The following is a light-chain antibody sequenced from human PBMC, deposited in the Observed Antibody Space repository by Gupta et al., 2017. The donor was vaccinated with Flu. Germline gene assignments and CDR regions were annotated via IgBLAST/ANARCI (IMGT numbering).Light chain of an antibody. CDR2: GAS. CDR3: QQYHNWPRT. V-gene: IGKV3-15*01. Sequence: GERATVSCRASQSVSSNLAWYQQRAGQAPRLLIYGASTRATGIPARFSGSGSGTEFTLTISSLQSEDFAVYYCQQYHNWPRTFGQGTKVEIK. J-gene: IGKJ1*01. CDR1: QSVSSN.